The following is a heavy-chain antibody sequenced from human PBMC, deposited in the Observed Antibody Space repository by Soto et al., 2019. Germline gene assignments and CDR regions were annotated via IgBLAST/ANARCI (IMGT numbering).Heavy chain of an antibody. V-gene: IGHV3-23*01. CDR1: GFTFRNYD. Sequence: GGSLRLSCAASGFTFRNYDMSWVRQAPGKGLEWVSAISDTGGSTYSADSVKGRFTISRDNSKNTLYLQMNSLRVEDTAIYYCARRGDASGSYFDFWGQGTLVTVSS. CDR3: ARRGDASGSYFDF. D-gene: IGHD3-10*01. J-gene: IGHJ4*02. CDR2: ISDTGGST.